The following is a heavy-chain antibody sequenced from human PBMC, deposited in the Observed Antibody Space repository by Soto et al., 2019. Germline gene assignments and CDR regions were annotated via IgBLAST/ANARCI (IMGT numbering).Heavy chain of an antibody. J-gene: IGHJ3*02. V-gene: IGHV1-69*04. CDR3: AREKSDIVVVVAANRAFDI. D-gene: IGHD2-15*01. CDR2: IIPILGIA. CDR1: GGTFSSYT. Sequence: GASVKVSCKASGGTFSSYTISWVRQAPGQGLEWMGRIIPILGIANYAQKFQGRVTITADKSTSTAYMELSSLRSEDTAVYYCAREKSDIVVVVAANRAFDIWGQGTMVNVAS.